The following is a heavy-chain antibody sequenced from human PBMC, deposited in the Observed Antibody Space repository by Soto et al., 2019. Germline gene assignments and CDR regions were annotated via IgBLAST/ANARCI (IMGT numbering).Heavy chain of an antibody. Sequence: GGSLRLSCAASGFIFSTYSMNWVRQTPGKGLEWVSSISRSSDHMYYADSVRGRFTISRDNAKNSLFLQMNSLRAEDTAVYYCAKGFRNYGAFDYWGQGTLVTVSS. J-gene: IGHJ4*02. CDR3: AKGFRNYGAFDY. CDR1: GFIFSTYS. D-gene: IGHD4-17*01. CDR2: ISRSSDHM. V-gene: IGHV3-21*01.